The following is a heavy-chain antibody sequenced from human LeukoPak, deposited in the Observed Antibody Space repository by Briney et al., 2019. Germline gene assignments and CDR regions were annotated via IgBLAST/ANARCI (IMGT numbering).Heavy chain of an antibody. CDR3: GRGDPGAY. CDR2: ISYDGSNK. Sequence: GGSLRLSCAASGFTFSSYAMHWVRQAPGKGLEWVAVISYDGSNKYYADSVKGRFTISRDNSKNTLYLQMNSLRAEDTAVYYCGRGDPGAYWGQGTLVTVSS. CDR1: GFTFSSYA. V-gene: IGHV3-30-3*01. J-gene: IGHJ4*02. D-gene: IGHD2-21*02.